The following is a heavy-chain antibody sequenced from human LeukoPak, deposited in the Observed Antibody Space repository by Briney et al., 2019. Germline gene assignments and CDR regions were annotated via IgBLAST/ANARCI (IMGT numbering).Heavy chain of an antibody. D-gene: IGHD6-19*01. J-gene: IGHJ4*02. CDR3: AKASWVSSADAVL. Sequence: GGSLRLSCAASGFTFSNYAMSWVRRAPARGLEWVSSLIGDGEKFYTDSVKGLFTLSSDESINTVYLQLNSLRVEDTAVYYCAKASWVSSADAVLWGQGTLVTVSS. CDR2: LIGDGEK. CDR1: GFTFSNYA. V-gene: IGHV3-23*01.